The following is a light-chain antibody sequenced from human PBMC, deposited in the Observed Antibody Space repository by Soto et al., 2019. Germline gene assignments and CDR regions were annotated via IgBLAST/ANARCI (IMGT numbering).Light chain of an antibody. Sequence: EIVLTQSPGTLSLSPGERATLSCKASQSVSSSYLAWYRQKPGQAPRLLIHGASSRATGIPDRVSGSGSGTDFTVTISRLEPEDCAVYLCQQYGSSPSITFGQGTRLDIK. CDR3: QQYGSSPSIT. CDR1: QSVSSSY. CDR2: GAS. V-gene: IGKV3-20*01. J-gene: IGKJ5*01.